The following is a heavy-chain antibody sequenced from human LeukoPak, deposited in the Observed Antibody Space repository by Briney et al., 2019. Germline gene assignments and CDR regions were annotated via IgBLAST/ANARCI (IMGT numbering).Heavy chain of an antibody. CDR3: AKDARDVVVIAIYDY. D-gene: IGHD2-21*01. Sequence: SGGSLRLSCAASGFTFSSYAMSWVRQAPGRGLEWVSAISGSGGSTYYADSVKGRFTISRDNSKNTLYLQMNSLRAEDTAVYYCAKDARDVVVIAIYDYWGQGTLVTVSS. CDR1: GFTFSSYA. J-gene: IGHJ4*02. CDR2: ISGSGGST. V-gene: IGHV3-23*01.